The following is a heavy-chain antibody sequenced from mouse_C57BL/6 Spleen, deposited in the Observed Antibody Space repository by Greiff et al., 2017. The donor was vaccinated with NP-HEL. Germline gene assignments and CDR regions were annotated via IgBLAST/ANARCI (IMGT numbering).Heavy chain of an antibody. D-gene: IGHD4-1*01. CDR2: IYPGSGST. Sequence: QVQLKQPGAELVKPGASVKMSCKASGYTFTSYWITWVKQRPGQGLEWIGDIYPGSGSTNYNEKFKSKATLTVDTSSSTAYMQLSSLTSEDSAVYYCARGEKTGTSFAYWGQGTLVTVSA. CDR1: GYTFTSYW. J-gene: IGHJ3*01. CDR3: ARGEKTGTSFAY. V-gene: IGHV1-55*01.